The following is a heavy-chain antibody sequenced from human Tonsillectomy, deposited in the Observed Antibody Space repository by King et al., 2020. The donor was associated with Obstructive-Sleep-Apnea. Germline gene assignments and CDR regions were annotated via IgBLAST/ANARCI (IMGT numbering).Heavy chain of an antibody. D-gene: IGHD1-14*01. CDR2: IYYRGST. V-gene: IGHV4-39*01. Sequence: QLQESGPGLVKPSETLSLTCTVSGDSLSGSSYYWGWIRQPPGKGLEWIGGIYYRGSTYYNPSLKSRVTISVDTSKNQFSLKLGSVTAADTAVYYCATHTTAWRPVDSWGQGTLVTVSS. CDR1: GDSLSGSSYY. CDR3: ATHTTAWRPVDS. J-gene: IGHJ4*02.